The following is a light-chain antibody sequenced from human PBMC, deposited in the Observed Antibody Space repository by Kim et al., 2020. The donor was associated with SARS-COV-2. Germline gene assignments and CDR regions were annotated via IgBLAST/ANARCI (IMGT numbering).Light chain of an antibody. CDR2: GAS. CDR1: QSVSSSY. V-gene: IGKV3-20*01. J-gene: IGKJ4*01. Sequence: LSPGERATLSCRASQSVSSSYLAWYQQKPGQAPRLLIYGASSRAAGIPDRFSGSGSGTDFTLTISRLEPEDFAVYYCHQYASSPLTFGGGTKVEIK. CDR3: HQYASSPLT.